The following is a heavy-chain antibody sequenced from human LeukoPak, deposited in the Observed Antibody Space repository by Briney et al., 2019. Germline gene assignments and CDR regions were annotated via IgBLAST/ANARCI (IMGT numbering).Heavy chain of an antibody. V-gene: IGHV3-74*01. J-gene: IGHJ6*03. CDR2: INSDGSST. CDR3: ASYRSNYYYMDV. Sequence: GGSLRLSRAASGFTFSSYWMHWVRQAPGKGLVWVSRINSDGSSTSYADSVKGRFTISRDNAKNTLYLQMNSLRAEDTAVYYCASYRSNYYYMDVWGKGTTVTVSS. D-gene: IGHD2-2*01. CDR1: GFTFSSYW.